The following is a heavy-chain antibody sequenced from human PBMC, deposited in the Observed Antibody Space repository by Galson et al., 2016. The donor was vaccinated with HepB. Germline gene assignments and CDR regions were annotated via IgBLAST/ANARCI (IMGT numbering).Heavy chain of an antibody. Sequence: SAQVSCKVSGYTLTELSMHWVRQAPGKGLEWMGGFDPEDGETIYAQKFQGRVTMTEDTSTDTAYMELSSLRSEDTAVYYCATDMRSGIGATISYAFDIWGQGTMVTVSS. J-gene: IGHJ3*02. D-gene: IGHD5-12*01. CDR1: GYTLTELS. CDR3: ATDMRSGIGATISYAFDI. V-gene: IGHV1-24*01. CDR2: FDPEDGET.